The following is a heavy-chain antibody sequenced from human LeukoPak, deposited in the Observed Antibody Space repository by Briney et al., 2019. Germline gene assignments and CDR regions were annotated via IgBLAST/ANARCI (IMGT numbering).Heavy chain of an antibody. CDR1: GYTFTSYY. CDR3: ARGCRLTSIAARLGWFDP. V-gene: IGHV1-46*01. CDR2: INPSGGST. J-gene: IGHJ5*02. D-gene: IGHD6-6*01. Sequence: ASVRVSCKASGYTFTSYYMHWVRQAPGQGLEWMGIINPSGGSTSYAQKFQGRVTMTRDTSTSTVYMELSSLRSEDTAVYYCARGCRLTSIAARLGWFDPWGQGTLVTVSS.